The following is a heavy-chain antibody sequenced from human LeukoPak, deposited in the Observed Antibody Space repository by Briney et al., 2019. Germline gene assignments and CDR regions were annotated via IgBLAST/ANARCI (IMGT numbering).Heavy chain of an antibody. J-gene: IGHJ4*02. V-gene: IGHV4-4*07. CDR3: ASVSGLTIFGVAGDSFASFDY. Sequence: KPSATLSLTCTVSGGSISSYYWSWIRQPAGKGLEWIGRIHDSGSTKYNPSLKSRVTMSVDTSKNQFSLKLSSVTAADTAVYYCASVSGLTIFGVAGDSFASFDYWGQGTLVTVSS. CDR1: GGSISSYY. D-gene: IGHD3-3*01. CDR2: IHDSGST.